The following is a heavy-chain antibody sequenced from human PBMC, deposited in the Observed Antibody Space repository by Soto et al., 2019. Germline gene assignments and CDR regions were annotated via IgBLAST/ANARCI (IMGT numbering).Heavy chain of an antibody. J-gene: IGHJ4*02. CDR1: GGTFKTYT. CDR3: ATWMTYSGSYCFDY. Sequence: QVQLVQSGAELKKPGSSVNVSCAASGGTFKTYTINWMRQAPGQGLGWIGQIIPMYDSANYAQRFQGRDTISADKSTNIAYLGLSGLRSDDTALYYCATWMTYSGSYCFDYWGQGPLISVS. CDR2: IIPMYDSA. V-gene: IGHV1-69*06. D-gene: IGHD1-26*01.